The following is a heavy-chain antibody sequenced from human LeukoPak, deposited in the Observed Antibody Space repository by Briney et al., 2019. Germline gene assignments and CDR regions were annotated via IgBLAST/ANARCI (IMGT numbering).Heavy chain of an antibody. CDR2: ISWNSGSI. J-gene: IGHJ4*02. Sequence: SGRSLRLSCAASGFTFDDYAMHWVRQAPRKGLEWVSGISWNSGSIGYADSVKGRFTISRDNAKNSLYLQMSSLRAEDTALYYCAKERNWGRPFFDYWGQGTLVTVSS. V-gene: IGHV3-9*01. CDR3: AKERNWGRPFFDY. D-gene: IGHD7-27*01. CDR1: GFTFDDYA.